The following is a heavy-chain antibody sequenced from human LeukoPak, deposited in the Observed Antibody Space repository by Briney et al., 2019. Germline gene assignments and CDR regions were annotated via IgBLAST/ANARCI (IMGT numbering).Heavy chain of an antibody. CDR3: AGFDYPFYFGY. V-gene: IGHV4-59*13. CDR2: IYYTGTT. Sequence: PSETLSLTCTVSGGSISIYYWNWIRQPPGKGLEWIGYIYYTGTTNYNPSLKSRVTISVDTSKNQFSLKLSSVTAADTAVYYCAGFDYPFYFGYWGQGTLVTVSS. D-gene: IGHD3-9*01. CDR1: GGSISIYY. J-gene: IGHJ4*02.